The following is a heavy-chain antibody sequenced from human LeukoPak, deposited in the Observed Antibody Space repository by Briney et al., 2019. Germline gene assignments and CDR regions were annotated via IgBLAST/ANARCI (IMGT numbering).Heavy chain of an antibody. J-gene: IGHJ4*02. V-gene: IGHV4-59*08. CDR3: ARHEATPTPFDY. CDR1: GGSISSYY. CDR2: IYYSGST. D-gene: IGHD2-15*01. Sequence: PSETLSLTCAVSGGSISSYYWSWIRQPPGKGLEWIGYIYYSGSTNYNPSLKSRVTISVDTSKNQFSLKPSSVTAADTAVYYCARHEATPTPFDYWGQGTLVTVSS.